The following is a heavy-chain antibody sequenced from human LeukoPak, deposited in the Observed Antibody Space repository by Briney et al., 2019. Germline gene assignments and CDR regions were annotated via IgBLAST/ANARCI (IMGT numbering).Heavy chain of an antibody. Sequence: GGSLRLSCAASGFTFDDYAMHWVRQAPGKGLEWVSGISWNSGSIGYADSVKGRFTISRDNAKNSLYLQMNSLRAEDTAVYYCARVPGLPFFDYWGQGTLVTVS. CDR3: ARVPGLPFFDY. CDR1: GFTFDDYA. V-gene: IGHV3-9*01. J-gene: IGHJ4*02. CDR2: ISWNSGSI. D-gene: IGHD2-8*02.